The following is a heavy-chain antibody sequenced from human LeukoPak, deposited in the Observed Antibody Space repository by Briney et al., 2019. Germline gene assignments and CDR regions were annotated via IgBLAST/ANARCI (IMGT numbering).Heavy chain of an antibody. CDR3: AGIWLVLYSWLDP. D-gene: IGHD6-19*01. CDR2: IYYSGST. V-gene: IGHV4-39*01. J-gene: IGHJ5*02. Sequence: SETLSLTCTVAGGSISSSSYYWGWIRQPPGKGLEWIGSIYYSGSTYYNPSLKSRVTISVDTSKNQFSLKLSSVTAPDTAVYYCAGIWLVLYSWLDPWGQGTLVTVSS. CDR1: GGSISSSSYY.